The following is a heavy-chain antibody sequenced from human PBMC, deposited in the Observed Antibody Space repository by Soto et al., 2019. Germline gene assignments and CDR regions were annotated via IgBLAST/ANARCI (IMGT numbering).Heavy chain of an antibody. CDR3: ARLVVVTAKTSDAFDI. D-gene: IGHD2-21*02. CDR1: GGSIISYC. CDR2: IYYSGST. Sequence: SETLSLTCTVSGGSIISYCWSWIRQPPGKGLEWIGYIYYSGSTNYDPSLKSRVAISVDTSKNQFSLKLSSVTAADTAVYYCARLVVVTAKTSDAFDIWGQGTIVTVSS. J-gene: IGHJ3*02. V-gene: IGHV4-59*01.